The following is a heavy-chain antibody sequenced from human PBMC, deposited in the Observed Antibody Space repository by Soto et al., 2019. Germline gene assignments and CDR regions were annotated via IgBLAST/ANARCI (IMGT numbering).Heavy chain of an antibody. V-gene: IGHV3-9*02. CDR2: IILNSGHM. CDR3: ARVGRSSIVVVPTAVSSRGDFFDY. Sequence: EVQLVESGGDLVQPGRSLRLSCVASGFTSDDYGMHWVRQVPGKGLEWVSGIILNSGHMGYADSVKGRFIISRDKGKNSLYLQMNSLRAEDTAVYYCARVGRSSIVVVPTAVSSRGDFFDYWGQGTLVTVSS. J-gene: IGHJ4*02. D-gene: IGHD2-2*01. CDR1: GFTSDDYG.